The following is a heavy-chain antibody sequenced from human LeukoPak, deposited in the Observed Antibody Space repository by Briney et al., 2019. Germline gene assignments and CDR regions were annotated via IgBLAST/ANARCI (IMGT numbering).Heavy chain of an antibody. D-gene: IGHD6-6*01. J-gene: IGHJ5*02. CDR1: GFTFSSYA. Sequence: PGGSLRLSCAASGFTFSSYAMSWVRQAPGKGLEWVSVISGSGGSTSYADSVKGRFTISRDNSKNTLYLQMNSLRAEDTALYYCAKDRLSAPVAPWFDPWGQGTQVTVSS. CDR2: ISGSGGST. V-gene: IGHV3-23*01. CDR3: AKDRLSAPVAPWFDP.